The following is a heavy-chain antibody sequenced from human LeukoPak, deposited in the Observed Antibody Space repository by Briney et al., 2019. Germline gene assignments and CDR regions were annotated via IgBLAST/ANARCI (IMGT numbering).Heavy chain of an antibody. Sequence: PGGSLRLSCAASGFTFSSCAMSWVRQAPGKGLEWVSAISGSGGSTYYADSVKGRFTISRDNSKNTPYLQMNSLRAEDTAVYYCAKDGTDYYGSGSYPILTYYYFDYWGQGTLVTVSS. V-gene: IGHV3-23*01. CDR1: GFTFSSCA. D-gene: IGHD3-10*01. CDR3: AKDGTDYYGSGSYPILTYYYFDY. CDR2: ISGSGGST. J-gene: IGHJ4*02.